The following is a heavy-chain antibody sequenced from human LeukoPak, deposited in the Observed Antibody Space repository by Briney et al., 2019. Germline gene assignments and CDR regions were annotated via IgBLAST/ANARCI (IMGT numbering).Heavy chain of an antibody. D-gene: IGHD2-2*01. CDR3: ARDVFIVVVPAAMDV. V-gene: IGHV3-48*01. CDR2: ISSSSSTI. CDR1: GFTFSSYS. Sequence: GGSLRLSRAASGFTFSSYSMNWVRQAPGKGLEWVSYISSSSSTIYYADSVKGRFTTSRDNAKNSLYLQMNSLRAEDTAVYYCARDVFIVVVPAAMDVWGKGTTVTVSS. J-gene: IGHJ6*04.